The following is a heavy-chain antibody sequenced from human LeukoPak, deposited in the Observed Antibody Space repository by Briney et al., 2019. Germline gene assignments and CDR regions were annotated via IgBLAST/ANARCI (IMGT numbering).Heavy chain of an antibody. D-gene: IGHD2-2*01. J-gene: IGHJ4*02. Sequence: GASVKVSCKASGYTFTGYYMHWVRQAPGQGLEWMGWINPNRGGTNYAQKFQGRVTITADKSTSTAYMELSSLRSEDTAVYYCATTVLYCSSTSCYPAYFDYWGQGTLVTVSS. CDR3: ATTVLYCSSTSCYPAYFDY. V-gene: IGHV1-2*02. CDR2: INPNRGGT. CDR1: GYTFTGYY.